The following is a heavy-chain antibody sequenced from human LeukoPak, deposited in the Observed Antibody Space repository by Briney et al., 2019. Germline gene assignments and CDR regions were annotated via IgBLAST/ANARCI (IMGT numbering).Heavy chain of an antibody. D-gene: IGHD5-24*01. V-gene: IGHV1-69-2*01. Sequence: ASVKISCKVSGYTFTDYYMHWVQQAPGKGLEWMGLVDPEDGETIYAEKFQGRVTITADTSTDTAYMELSSLRSEDTAVYYCATVDLVEMATKDDFYYWGQGTLVTVSS. CDR3: ATVDLVEMATKDDFYY. CDR2: VDPEDGET. CDR1: GYTFTDYY. J-gene: IGHJ4*02.